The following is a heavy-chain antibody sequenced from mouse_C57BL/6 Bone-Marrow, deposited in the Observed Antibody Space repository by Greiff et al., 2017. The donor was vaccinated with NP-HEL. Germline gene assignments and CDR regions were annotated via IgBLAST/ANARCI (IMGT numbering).Heavy chain of an antibody. CDR3: ASKGFAY. J-gene: IGHJ3*01. D-gene: IGHD1-3*01. V-gene: IGHV1-42*01. CDR1: GYSFTGYY. Sequence: EVQLKESGPELVKPGASVKISCKASGYSFTGYYMNWVKQSPEKSLEWIGEINPSTGGTTYNQKFKAKATLTVDKSSSTAYMQLKSLTSEDAAVYYCASKGFAYWGQGTLVTVSA. CDR2: INPSTGGT.